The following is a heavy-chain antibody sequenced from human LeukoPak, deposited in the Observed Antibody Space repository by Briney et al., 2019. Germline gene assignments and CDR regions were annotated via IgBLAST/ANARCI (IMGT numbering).Heavy chain of an antibody. CDR2: IKQDGSEK. V-gene: IGHV3-7*01. CDR1: GFTFSSDW. Sequence: GGSLRLSCAASGFTFSSDWMSWVRQAPGKGLEWVANIKQDGSEKYYVDSVKGRFTISRDNAKNSLYLQMNSLRAEDTAVYYCARVSSSWPKTYFDYWGQGTLVTVSS. CDR3: ARVSSSWPKTYFDY. D-gene: IGHD6-13*01. J-gene: IGHJ4*02.